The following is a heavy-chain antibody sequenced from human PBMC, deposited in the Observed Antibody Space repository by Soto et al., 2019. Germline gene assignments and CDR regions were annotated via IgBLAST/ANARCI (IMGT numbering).Heavy chain of an antibody. V-gene: IGHV4-34*01. J-gene: IGHJ3*02. D-gene: IGHD2-15*01. CDR1: GGSFSGYY. Sequence: QVQLQQWGAGLLKPSETLSLTCAVYGGSFSGYYWSWIRQPPGKGLEWIGEINHSGSTNYNPSLKSRVTISVDTSKNQFSLKLSSVTAADTAVYYCARAKSYCSGGSCYSVRATRESGQIDIWGQGTMVTVSS. CDR2: INHSGST. CDR3: ARAKSYCSGGSCYSVRATRESGQIDI.